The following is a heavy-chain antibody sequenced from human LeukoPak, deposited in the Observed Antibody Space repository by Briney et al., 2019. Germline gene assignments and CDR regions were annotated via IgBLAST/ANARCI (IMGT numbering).Heavy chain of an antibody. CDR2: ISGSGGST. J-gene: IGHJ4*02. CDR3: AKDASQWGTVTRSDH. V-gene: IGHV3-23*01. CDR1: GFTFSSYA. Sequence: GGSLRLSCAASGFTFSSYAMSWVRQAPGKGLEWVSAISGSGGSTYYADSVKGRFTISRDNSENMLYLQMNSLRAEDTALYYCAKDASQWGTVTRSDHWGRGTLVTVSS. D-gene: IGHD4-17*01.